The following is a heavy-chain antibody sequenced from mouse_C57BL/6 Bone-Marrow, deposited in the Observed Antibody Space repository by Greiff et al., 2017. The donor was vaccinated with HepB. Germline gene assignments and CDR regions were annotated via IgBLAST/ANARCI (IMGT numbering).Heavy chain of an antibody. V-gene: IGHV2-6-1*01. CDR1: GFSLTSYG. CDR2: IWSDGST. Sequence: VQGVESGPGLVAPSQSLSITCTVSGFSLTSYGVHWVRQPPGKGLEWLVVIWSDGSTTYNSALKSRLSISKDNSKSQVFLKMNSLQTDDTAMYYCARQDYYGSSYDFYYAMDYWGQGTSVTVSS. CDR3: ARQDYYGSSYDFYYAMDY. J-gene: IGHJ4*01. D-gene: IGHD1-1*01.